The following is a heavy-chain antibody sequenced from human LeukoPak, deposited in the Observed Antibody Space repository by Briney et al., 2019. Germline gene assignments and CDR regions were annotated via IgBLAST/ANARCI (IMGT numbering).Heavy chain of an antibody. D-gene: IGHD6-13*01. CDR2: IYHSGST. CDR3: ARIVAVAAPGTGYFDY. J-gene: IGHJ4*02. CDR1: GYSVISGYY. Sequence: SETLSLTCTVSGYSVISGYYWGWIRQPPGKGLEWIGSIYHSGSTYYNASLKSRVTISLDTSKNQFSLKLSSVTAAEMAVYFCARIVAVAAPGTGYFDYWGQGTLVTVSS. V-gene: IGHV4-38-2*02.